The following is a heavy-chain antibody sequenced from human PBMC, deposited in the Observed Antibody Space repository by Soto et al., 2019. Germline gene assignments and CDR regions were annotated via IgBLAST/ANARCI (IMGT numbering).Heavy chain of an antibody. CDR1: GGTFSSYA. Sequence: QVQLVQSGAEVKKPGSSVKVSCKASGGTFSSYAISWVRQAPGQGLEWMGGIIPIFGTANYAQKFQGRVTITADESXXTXYXXLSSLRSEDTAVYYCATSVLGYCISTSCYGVGMDVWGQGTTVTVSS. J-gene: IGHJ6*02. CDR3: ATSVLGYCISTSCYGVGMDV. D-gene: IGHD2-2*01. V-gene: IGHV1-69*12. CDR2: IIPIFGTA.